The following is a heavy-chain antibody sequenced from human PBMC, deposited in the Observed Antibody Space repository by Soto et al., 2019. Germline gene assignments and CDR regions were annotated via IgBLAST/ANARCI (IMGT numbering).Heavy chain of an antibody. CDR2: IFSNDEK. CDR3: ATSTYYDFWSGYAGVYYYYYGMDV. V-gene: IGHV2-26*01. J-gene: IGHJ6*02. CDR1: GFSLSNARMG. D-gene: IGHD3-3*01. Sequence: QVTLKESGPVLVKPTETLTLTCTVSGFSLSNARMGVSWIRQPPGKALEWLAHIFSNDEKSYSTSLKSRLTISKDTSKSQVVLTMTNMDPVDTATYYCATSTYYDFWSGYAGVYYYYYGMDVWGQGTTVTVSS.